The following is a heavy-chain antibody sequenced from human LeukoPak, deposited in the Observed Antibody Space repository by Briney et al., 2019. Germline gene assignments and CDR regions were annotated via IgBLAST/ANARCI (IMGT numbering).Heavy chain of an antibody. CDR1: VGSFSGYY. D-gene: IGHD4-17*01. CDR2: INHSGST. J-gene: IGHJ5*02. Sequence: SETLSLTCAVYVGSFSGYYWSWIRQPPEKGLEWIWEINHSGSTNYNPSLKSRVTISVDTSKNQFSLKLSSVTAADTAVYYCARGAQMTTVTSNWFDPWGQGTLVTVSS. CDR3: ARGAQMTTVTSNWFDP. V-gene: IGHV4-34*01.